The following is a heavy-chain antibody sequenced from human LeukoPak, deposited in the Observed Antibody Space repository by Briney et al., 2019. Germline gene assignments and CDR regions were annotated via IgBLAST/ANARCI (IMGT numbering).Heavy chain of an antibody. CDR3: AKDLLWIPTTAQGDY. Sequence: PGRSLRLSCAASGFTFSSYAMIWVRQAPEKGPEWVSGISGSGVNTYYADSVKGRFTISRDNSRNTLYLQMNSLRVEDTAVYYCAKDLLWIPTTAQGDYWGLGTLVTVSS. CDR2: ISGSGVNT. D-gene: IGHD5-18*01. CDR1: GFTFSSYA. J-gene: IGHJ4*02. V-gene: IGHV3-23*01.